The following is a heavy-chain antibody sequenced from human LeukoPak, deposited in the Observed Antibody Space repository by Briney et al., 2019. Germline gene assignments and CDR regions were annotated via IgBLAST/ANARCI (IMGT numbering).Heavy chain of an antibody. Sequence: GGSLRLSCAASGFTFSSYAMSWVRQAPGKGLEWVSGISGSGGSTYYVDSVKGRFTISRDNSKNTLYLQMNSLRAEDTAVYYCAKSPYYYDSSGYYPLFGYWGQGTLVTVSS. CDR2: ISGSGGST. D-gene: IGHD3-22*01. V-gene: IGHV3-23*01. CDR1: GFTFSSYA. J-gene: IGHJ4*02. CDR3: AKSPYYYDSSGYYPLFGY.